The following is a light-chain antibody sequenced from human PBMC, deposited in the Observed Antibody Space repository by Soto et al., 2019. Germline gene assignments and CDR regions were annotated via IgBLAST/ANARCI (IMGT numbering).Light chain of an antibody. CDR3: QQDNNWPET. J-gene: IGKJ1*01. Sequence: EIVMTQSPATLSVSPGERATLSCRASQSVSSNLAWYQQKPGQAPRLLIYGASTRATGIPARFSGSGSGTEFTLTISSLQSEDFAVYYCQQDNNWPETFGQGTKVEI. V-gene: IGKV3-15*01. CDR1: QSVSSN. CDR2: GAS.